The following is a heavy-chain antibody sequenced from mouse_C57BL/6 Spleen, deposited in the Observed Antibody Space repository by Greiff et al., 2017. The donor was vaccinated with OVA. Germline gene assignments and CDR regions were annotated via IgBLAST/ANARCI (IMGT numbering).Heavy chain of an antibody. CDR1: GYTFTSYW. D-gene: IGHD1-1*01. V-gene: IGHV1-64*01. Sequence: VQLQQPGAELVKPGASVKLSCKASGYTFTSYWMHWVKQRPGQGLEWIGMIHPNSGSTNYNEKFKSKATLTVDKSSSTAYMQLSSLTSEDSAVYYCARSFITPYYYAMDYWGQGTSVTVSS. CDR3: ARSFITPYYYAMDY. CDR2: IHPNSGST. J-gene: IGHJ4*01.